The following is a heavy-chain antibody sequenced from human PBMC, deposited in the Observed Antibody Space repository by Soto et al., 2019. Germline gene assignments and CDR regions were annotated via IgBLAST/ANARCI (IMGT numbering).Heavy chain of an antibody. Sequence: VASVKVSCKASGYTFTSYAMQWVRQAPGQRLEWMGWINAGNGNTKYSQKFQGRVTITRDTSASTAYMELSSLRSEDTAVYYCARDPIVVVTAIVDYWGQGTLVTVSS. J-gene: IGHJ4*02. CDR3: ARDPIVVVTAIVDY. V-gene: IGHV1-3*01. D-gene: IGHD2-21*02. CDR1: GYTFTSYA. CDR2: INAGNGNT.